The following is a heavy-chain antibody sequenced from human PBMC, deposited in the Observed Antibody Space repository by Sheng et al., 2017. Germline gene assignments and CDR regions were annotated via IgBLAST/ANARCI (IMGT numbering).Heavy chain of an antibody. Sequence: QVQLQELGPGLVKPSQTLSLTCAVSGGSISSGGYYWSWIRQHPGKGLEWIGYIYYSGSTYYNPSLKSRVTISVDTSKNQFSLKLSSVTAADTAVYYCARGDSSWYIDYWGQGTLVTVSS. CDR2: IYYSGST. D-gene: IGHD6-13*01. CDR1: GGSISSGGYY. J-gene: IGHJ4*02. CDR3: ARGDSSWYIDY. V-gene: IGHV4-31*11.